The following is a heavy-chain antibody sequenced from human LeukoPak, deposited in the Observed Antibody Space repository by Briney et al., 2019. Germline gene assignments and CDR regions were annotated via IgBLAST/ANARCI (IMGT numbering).Heavy chain of an antibody. CDR3: ARVRKVVGATTSDARYFQH. J-gene: IGHJ1*01. D-gene: IGHD1-26*01. Sequence: PSETLSLTCAVSGGSISSSNWWSWVRQPPGKGLEWIGEIYHSGSTNYNPSLKSRVTISVDKSKNRFSLKLSSVTAADTAVYYCARVRKVVGATTSDARYFQHWGQGTLVTVSS. V-gene: IGHV4-4*02. CDR1: GGSISSSNW. CDR2: IYHSGST.